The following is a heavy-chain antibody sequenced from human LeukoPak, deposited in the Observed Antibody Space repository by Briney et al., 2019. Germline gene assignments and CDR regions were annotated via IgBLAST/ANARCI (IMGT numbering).Heavy chain of an antibody. J-gene: IGHJ3*02. CDR2: ISGYNGNT. V-gene: IGHV1-18*01. Sequence: ASVKVSCKASGYTFTSYGINWVRQAPGQGLEWMGWISGYNGNTKYAQKLQGRVTMTTDTSTSTAYVELRSLRSDDTAVYYCARGRTHRYYYDSSGYYGGAFDIWGQGTMVTVSS. D-gene: IGHD3-22*01. CDR3: ARGRTHRYYYDSSGYYGGAFDI. CDR1: GYTFTSYG.